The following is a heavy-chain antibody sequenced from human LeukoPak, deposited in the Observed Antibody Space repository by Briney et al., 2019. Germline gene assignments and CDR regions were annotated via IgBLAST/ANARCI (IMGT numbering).Heavy chain of an antibody. Sequence: ASVKVSCKASGYTFTGYYMHWVRQAPGQGLEWMGWINPNSGVTNYAQKFQGRVTMTRDTSITTAYMELSRLRSDDTAVYYCARDNREVRGGDCFDVWGKGTTVTVSP. CDR3: ARDNREVRGGDCFDV. CDR1: GYTFTGYY. D-gene: IGHD2-21*02. V-gene: IGHV1-2*02. J-gene: IGHJ6*04. CDR2: INPNSGVT.